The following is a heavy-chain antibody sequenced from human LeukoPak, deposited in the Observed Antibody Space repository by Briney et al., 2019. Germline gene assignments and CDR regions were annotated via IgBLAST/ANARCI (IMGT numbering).Heavy chain of an antibody. CDR1: GGSISSSSYY. D-gene: IGHD3-22*01. V-gene: IGHV4-39*07. CDR3: ARDREQWLPPYYFDY. J-gene: IGHJ4*02. CDR2: IYYSGST. Sequence: SETLSLTCTVSGGSISSSSYYWGWIRQPPGKGLEWIGSIYYSGSTYYNPSLKSRVTISVDTSKNQFSLKLSSVTAAVTAVYYCARDREQWLPPYYFDYWGQGSLVTVSS.